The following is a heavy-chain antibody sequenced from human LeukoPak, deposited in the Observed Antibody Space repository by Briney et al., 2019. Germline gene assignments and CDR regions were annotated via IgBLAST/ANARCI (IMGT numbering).Heavy chain of an antibody. CDR2: INPNSGGT. Sequence: GASVKVSCKASGYTFTGYYMHWVRQAPGQGLEWMRRINPNSGGTNYAQKFQGRVTMTRDTSISTAYMELSRLRSDDTAVYYCASGITPYDRARIDIWGQGTMVTVSS. D-gene: IGHD3-22*01. V-gene: IGHV1-2*06. CDR3: ASGITPYDRARIDI. J-gene: IGHJ3*02. CDR1: GYTFTGYY.